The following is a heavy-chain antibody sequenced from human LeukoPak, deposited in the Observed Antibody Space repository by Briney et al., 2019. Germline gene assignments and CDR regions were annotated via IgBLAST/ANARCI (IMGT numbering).Heavy chain of an antibody. CDR3: AKGKTTVMAFDV. J-gene: IGHJ3*01. CDR2: ISGSGGST. V-gene: IGHV3-23*01. D-gene: IGHD4-17*01. Sequence: SGGSLRLSCTASGFNFSGYAMSWVRQAPGKGLEWVSAISGSGGSTYYADSVKGRFTISRDNSKDTLYMQLNSPRAEDTAVYFCAKGKTTVMAFDVWGQGTMVSVSS. CDR1: GFNFSGYA.